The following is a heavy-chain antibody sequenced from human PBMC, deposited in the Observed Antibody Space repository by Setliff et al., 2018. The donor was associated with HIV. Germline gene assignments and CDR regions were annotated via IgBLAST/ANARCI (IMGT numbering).Heavy chain of an antibody. Sequence: PSETLSLTCSVSGGSINSGNYHWTWIRQSAGKELEWIGHISASGSAYHNPSLKSRVTISVDTSKNQFSLKLSSVTAADTAVYYCARGLSFYDPGGFDYWGQGTLVTVSS. CDR2: ISASGSA. CDR3: ARGLSFYDPGGFDY. V-gene: IGHV4-61*09. CDR1: GGSINSGNYH. D-gene: IGHD3-22*01. J-gene: IGHJ4*02.